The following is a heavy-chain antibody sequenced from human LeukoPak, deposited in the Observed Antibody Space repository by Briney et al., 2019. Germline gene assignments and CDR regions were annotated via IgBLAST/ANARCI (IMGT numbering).Heavy chain of an antibody. V-gene: IGHV3-30*03. J-gene: IGHJ3*02. CDR1: GFTFSSYG. D-gene: IGHD2-21*01. CDR2: ISYDGSNK. CDR3: ARAFRLTSPFDI. Sequence: GGSLRLSCAASGFTFSSYGMHWVRQAPGKGLEWVAVISYDGSNKYYADSVKGRFTISRDNSKNTLYLQMNSLRAEDTAVYYCARAFRLTSPFDIWGQGTMVTVSS.